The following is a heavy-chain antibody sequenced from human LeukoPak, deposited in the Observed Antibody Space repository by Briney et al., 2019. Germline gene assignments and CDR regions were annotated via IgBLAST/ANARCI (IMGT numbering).Heavy chain of an antibody. CDR3: AKVGGFGYSYGYAFDY. J-gene: IGHJ4*02. V-gene: IGHV3-30*02. CDR1: GFTFSSYD. CDR2: IRYDGSNK. Sequence: EGSLRLSCAASGFTFSSYDMHWVRQAPGKGLEWVAFIRYDGSNKYYADSVRGRFTISRDNSKNTLYLQMNSLRAEDTAVYYCAKVGGFGYSYGYAFDYWGQGTLVTVSS. D-gene: IGHD5-18*01.